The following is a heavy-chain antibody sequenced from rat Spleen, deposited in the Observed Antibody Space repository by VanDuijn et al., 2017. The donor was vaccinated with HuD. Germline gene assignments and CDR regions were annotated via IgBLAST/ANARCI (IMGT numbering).Heavy chain of an antibody. CDR1: GLSLSSYN. V-gene: IGHV2-41*01. D-gene: IGHD1-5*01. Sequence: QVQLKESGPGLVQPSQTLSLTCTVSGLSLSSYNVHWVRQPPGKGLEWMGVIWNTGGTQYNSALKSRLSISKDTSKSQVFLKMSSLQTEDTATYYCAREGIGTTTDYWGQGVMVTVSS. CDR2: IWNTGGT. CDR3: AREGIGTTTDY. J-gene: IGHJ2*01.